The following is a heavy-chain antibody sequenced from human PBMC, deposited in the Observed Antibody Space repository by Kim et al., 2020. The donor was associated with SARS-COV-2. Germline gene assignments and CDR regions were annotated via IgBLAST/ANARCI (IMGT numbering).Heavy chain of an antibody. Sequence: ASVKVSCKASGYTFTSYDMHWVRQAPGQRLEWMGWINAGNGNTKYSQKFQGRVTITRDTSVSTAYMELSRLRYEDTAVYYCAREQGIYGRSTSCRYGMDV. CDR3: AREQGIYGRSTSCRYGMDV. V-gene: IGHV1-3*01. D-gene: IGHD2-2*01. J-gene: IGHJ6*01. CDR1: GYTFTSYD. CDR2: INAGNGNT.